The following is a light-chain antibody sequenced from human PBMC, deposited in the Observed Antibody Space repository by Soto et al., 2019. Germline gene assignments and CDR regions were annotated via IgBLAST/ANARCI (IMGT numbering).Light chain of an antibody. Sequence: EVVLTQSPVTLSLSPGERATLSCRASQSFRGLLAWYHQKPGQAPRLLIYDAYNRATGIPPRFSGSGSGTDYTLTISSLEPEDSAVYYGQQRHMWPITFGQGTRLEIK. V-gene: IGKV3-11*01. CDR2: DAY. J-gene: IGKJ5*01. CDR1: QSFRGL. CDR3: QQRHMWPIT.